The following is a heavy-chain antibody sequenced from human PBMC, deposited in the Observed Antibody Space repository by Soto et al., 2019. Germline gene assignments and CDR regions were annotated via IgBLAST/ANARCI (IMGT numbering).Heavy chain of an antibody. D-gene: IGHD3-10*01. Sequence: PGGSLRLSCAASGFTFSSYAMSWVRQAPGKGLEWVSAISGSGGSTYYADSVKGRFTISRDNSKNTLYLQMNSLRAEDTAVYYCCSSRFGELLEAWDRGWGQGTLVTVSS. CDR1: GFTFSSYA. J-gene: IGHJ4*02. V-gene: IGHV3-23*01. CDR3: CSSRFGELLEAWDRG. CDR2: ISGSGGST.